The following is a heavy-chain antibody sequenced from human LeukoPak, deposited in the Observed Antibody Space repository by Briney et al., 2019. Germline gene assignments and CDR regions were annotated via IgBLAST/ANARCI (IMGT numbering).Heavy chain of an antibody. J-gene: IGHJ4*02. D-gene: IGHD5-18*01. CDR3: ARTFASYYLSGLDY. CDR2: INPNSGST. Sequence: ASVKVSCKASGYPFTGYYIHWVRQAPGQGLEWMGWINPNSGSTNSAQKFQVRVTMTRDTSITAAYMELSSLRSDDTAVYYCARTFASYYLSGLDYWGQGILVTVSS. CDR1: GYPFTGYY. V-gene: IGHV1-2*02.